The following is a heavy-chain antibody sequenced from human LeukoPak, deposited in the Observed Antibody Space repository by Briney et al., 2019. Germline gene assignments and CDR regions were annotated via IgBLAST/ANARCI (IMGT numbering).Heavy chain of an antibody. CDR1: GYTFTGYY. J-gene: IGHJ4*02. D-gene: IGHD3-3*01. V-gene: IGHV1-2*02. Sequence: ASVKVSCKASGYTFTGYYMHWVRQAPGQGLEWMGWINPNSGGTNYAQKFQGRVTMTRDTSISTAYMELSRLRSDDTAVYYCARDRNYDFWSGYYFDYWGQGTLVTVSS. CDR3: ARDRNYDFWSGYYFDY. CDR2: INPNSGGT.